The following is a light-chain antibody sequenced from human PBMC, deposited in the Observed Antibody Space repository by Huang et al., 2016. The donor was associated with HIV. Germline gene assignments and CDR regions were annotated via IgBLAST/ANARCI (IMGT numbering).Light chain of an antibody. CDR1: RSVSTN. Sequence: EIVMTQSPATLSVSPGQRGTLSCRANRSVSTNLAWYQQRHGQAPRLLIYGSSTRAPGSPARFSGSGSGTDFSLTISSLQSEDFALYYCHQYNNWLLSFGGGTRV. CDR2: GSS. CDR3: HQYNNWLLS. V-gene: IGKV3-15*01. J-gene: IGKJ4*01.